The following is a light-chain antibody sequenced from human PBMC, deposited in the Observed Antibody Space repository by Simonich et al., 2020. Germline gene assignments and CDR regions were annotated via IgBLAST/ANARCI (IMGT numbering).Light chain of an antibody. V-gene: IGLV1-47*01. CDR3: AAWDDSLSGPV. CDR2: RNK. CDR1: SSNIGSNY. Sequence: QSVLTQPPSASGTPGQRVTISCSGSSSNIGSNYVYWYQQLPGTAPKLLIYRNKQRPSGVPCRFSGSKSGTSASLAISGLRSEDEADYYCAAWDDSLSGPVFGGGTKLTVL. J-gene: IGLJ3*02.